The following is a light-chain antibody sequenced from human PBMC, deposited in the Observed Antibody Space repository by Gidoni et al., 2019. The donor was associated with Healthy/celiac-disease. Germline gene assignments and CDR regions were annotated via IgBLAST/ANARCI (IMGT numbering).Light chain of an antibody. J-gene: IGLJ1*01. V-gene: IGLV2-14*03. CDR2: DVS. CDR1: SSDVGGYNY. Sequence: QSALTQPASVSGSPGQSITISCTGTSSDVGGYNYVSWYQQHPGTAPKLMIYDVSNRPSGVSNRFSGSKSGNTASLTISGLQAEDEADYFCSSYTSSSIPYVFGTGTKVSVL. CDR3: SSYTSSSIPYV.